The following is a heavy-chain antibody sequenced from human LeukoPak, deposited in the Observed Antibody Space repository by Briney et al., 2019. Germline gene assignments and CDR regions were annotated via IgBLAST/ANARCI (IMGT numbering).Heavy chain of an antibody. CDR1: GYRFTSYW. CDR2: IYPGDSDT. CDR3: ARHGSEGAAGTAAVH. Sequence: GESLKISCKGSGYRFTSYWIGWVRQMPGKGLEWMGIIYPGDSDTRYSPSFQGQVTISADKSISTAYLQWSSLKASDTAMYYCARHGSEGAAGTAAVHWGQGTLVTVSS. D-gene: IGHD6-13*01. V-gene: IGHV5-51*01. J-gene: IGHJ4*02.